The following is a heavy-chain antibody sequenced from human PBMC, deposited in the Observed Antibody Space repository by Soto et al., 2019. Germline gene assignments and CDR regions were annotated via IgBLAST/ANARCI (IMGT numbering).Heavy chain of an antibody. CDR2: IIPIFGTV. Sequence: QVQLVQSGAEVKKPGSSVKVSCKASGGTFSSYAISWVRQAPGQGLEWMGGIIPIFGTVNYAQKFQGRVTITADESTSTAYMELSSLRSEDTAVYYCARRRGYCSGGSCLYYFDYWGQGTLVTVSS. CDR3: ARRRGYCSGGSCLYYFDY. J-gene: IGHJ4*02. D-gene: IGHD2-15*01. CDR1: GGTFSSYA. V-gene: IGHV1-69*01.